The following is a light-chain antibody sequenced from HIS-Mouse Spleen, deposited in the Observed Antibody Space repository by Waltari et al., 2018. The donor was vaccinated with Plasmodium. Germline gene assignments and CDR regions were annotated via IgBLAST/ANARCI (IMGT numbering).Light chain of an antibody. J-gene: IGKJ2*01. Sequence: DIVMTQSPDSLAVSLGERAPINCKSSQSVLYNSNNKDYVACYQQKPGQPPRLLMYWASTRESGVPDRFIGSGSGTDFTLTISSLQAEDVAVYYCQQYYSTPYTFGQGTKLEIK. CDR3: QQYYSTPYT. V-gene: IGKV4-1*01. CDR2: WAS. CDR1: QSVLYNSNNKDY.